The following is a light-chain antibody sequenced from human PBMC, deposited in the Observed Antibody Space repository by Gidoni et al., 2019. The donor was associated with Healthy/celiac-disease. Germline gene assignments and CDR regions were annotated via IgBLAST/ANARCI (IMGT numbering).Light chain of an antibody. J-gene: IGKJ2*01. V-gene: IGKV1-5*01. CDR1: QSISSW. Sequence: DIQMTQSPSTLSASVGDRVTITCRASQSISSWLAWYQQKPGKAPKLLIYDASSLESGVPSRFSCRGAGTEFTLTISSLQPDDFATYYCQQYNSYSHTFGQGTKLEIK. CDR3: QQYNSYSHT. CDR2: DAS.